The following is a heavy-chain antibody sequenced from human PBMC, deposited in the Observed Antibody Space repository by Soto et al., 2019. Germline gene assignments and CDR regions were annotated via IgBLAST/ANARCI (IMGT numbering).Heavy chain of an antibody. D-gene: IGHD3-10*02. Sequence: HPGGSLRLSCVASGFTFSNYAMSWVRQAPGEGLEWVSAISGSGDTTFYADSVKGRFTIYRDNSRNTLYLQMSSLRAEETAVFYCAKEGGTASTPYVARWGRGTLVTVSS. CDR2: ISGSGDTT. J-gene: IGHJ4*02. CDR3: AKEGGTASTPYVAR. CDR1: GFTFSNYA. V-gene: IGHV3-23*01.